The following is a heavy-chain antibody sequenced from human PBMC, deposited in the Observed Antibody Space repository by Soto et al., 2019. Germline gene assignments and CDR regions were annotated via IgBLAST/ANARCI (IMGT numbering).Heavy chain of an antibody. CDR2: ISSSSSYI. CDR3: ARREHRIELQPAPDY. J-gene: IGHJ4*02. V-gene: IGHV3-21*01. D-gene: IGHD5-18*01. Sequence: EVQLVESGGGLVKPGGSLRLSCAASGFTFSSYSRNWVRQAPGKGLEWVSSISSSSSYIYYADSVKGRFTISRDNAKNSLHLQMNSLRADDTAVYYCARREHRIELQPAPDYWGQGTLVTVSS. CDR1: GFTFSSYS.